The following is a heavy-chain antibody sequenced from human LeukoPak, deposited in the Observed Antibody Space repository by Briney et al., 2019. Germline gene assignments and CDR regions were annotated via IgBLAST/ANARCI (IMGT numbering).Heavy chain of an antibody. D-gene: IGHD5-24*01. V-gene: IGHV4-39*01. CDR3: ARHRREDGYNLGDPAPDFDY. J-gene: IGHJ4*02. Sequence: PSETLSLTCTVSGGSIRSSSYYWGWIRQPPGKGLEWIGSVYYSGSTYYNPSLKSRVTIFVDTSKNQFSLKLSSVTAADTAVYYCARHRREDGYNLGDPAPDFDYWGQGTLVTVSS. CDR1: GGSIRSSSYY. CDR2: VYYSGST.